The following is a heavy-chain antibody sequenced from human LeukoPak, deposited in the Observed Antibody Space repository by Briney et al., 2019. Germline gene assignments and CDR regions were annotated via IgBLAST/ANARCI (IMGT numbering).Heavy chain of an antibody. V-gene: IGHV3-53*05. CDR2: IYSGGST. Sequence: GGSLRLSCAASRFTVSSNYMSWVRQAPGKGLEWVSVIYSGGSTYYADSVKGRFTISRDNSKNTLYLQMNSLRTEDTAVYYCARGYGGNSGAFDIWGRGTMVTVSS. CDR1: RFTVSSNY. J-gene: IGHJ3*02. CDR3: ARGYGGNSGAFDI. D-gene: IGHD4-23*01.